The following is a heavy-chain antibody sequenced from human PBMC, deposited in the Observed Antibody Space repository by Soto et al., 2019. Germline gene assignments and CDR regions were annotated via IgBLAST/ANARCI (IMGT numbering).Heavy chain of an antibody. CDR1: GYTFTSYG. D-gene: IGHD3-10*01. Sequence: QVQLVQSGAEVKKPGASVKVSCKASGYTFTSYGISWVRQAPGQGLEWMGWISAYNGNTNYAQKLQGRVTMTTDTSTSTAYMERRSMRSDNTTVYYCARPLTMVRGVITHSGYWGEGTLVTVSS. CDR3: ARPLTMVRGVITHSGY. V-gene: IGHV1-18*01. J-gene: IGHJ4*02. CDR2: ISAYNGNT.